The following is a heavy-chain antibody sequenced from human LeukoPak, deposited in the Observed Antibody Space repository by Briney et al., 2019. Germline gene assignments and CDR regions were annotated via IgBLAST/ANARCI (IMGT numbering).Heavy chain of an antibody. CDR3: AKLGHFTGGNSETDY. V-gene: IGHV3-23*01. CDR1: GFTFSSYA. CDR2: IIGSGGSA. D-gene: IGHD4-23*01. J-gene: IGHJ4*02. Sequence: GGSLRLSCAASGFTFSSYAMSWVRQAPGKGLGWVSAIIGSGGSAYYADSVKGRFTISRDNSKNTLYLQMNSLRAQDTAVYYCAKLGHFTGGNSETDYWSRGILVTVS.